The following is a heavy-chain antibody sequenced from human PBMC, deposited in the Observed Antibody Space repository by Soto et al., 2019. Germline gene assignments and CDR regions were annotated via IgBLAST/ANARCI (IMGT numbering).Heavy chain of an antibody. J-gene: IGHJ3*02. V-gene: IGHV4-59*08. CDR1: GGSISSYY. Sequence: QLQLQESGPGLVKPSETLSLTCTVSGGSISSYYWCWIRQPPGKGLEWIGCIYYSGSTNYNPSPKTGVTTTVETSKNLFSLKPTNVTDADPAVYYCATHGRWEDLDICGQGTIVNVSS. CDR3: ATHGRWEDLDI. D-gene: IGHD1-26*01. CDR2: IYYSGST.